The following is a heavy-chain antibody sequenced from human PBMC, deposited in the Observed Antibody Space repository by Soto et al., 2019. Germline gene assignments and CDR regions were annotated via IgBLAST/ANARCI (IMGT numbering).Heavy chain of an antibody. CDR3: AKVSSSWYAGFFDL. Sequence: PGGSLRLSCAASGFTFSSNAMSWVRQAPGKGLEWVSAISGSGGSTYYADSVKGRFTISRDNSMNTLYLQMNTLRAEDTAVYYCAKVSSSWYAGFFDLWGQGTLVTVSS. D-gene: IGHD6-13*01. CDR1: GFTFSSNA. J-gene: IGHJ4*02. CDR2: ISGSGGST. V-gene: IGHV3-23*01.